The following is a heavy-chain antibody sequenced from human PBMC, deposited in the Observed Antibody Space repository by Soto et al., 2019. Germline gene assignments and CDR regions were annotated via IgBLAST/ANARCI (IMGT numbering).Heavy chain of an antibody. V-gene: IGHV3-48*01. D-gene: IGHD6-13*01. Sequence: FINYSVHRVIKEKGKGLEWVSYISGSRSTIYYADSVKGRFTISRDNAKNSLYLQMNSLRAEDTAVYSCARASCITADGTDHYYYYYMAVWGNGTTVTVTS. J-gene: IGHJ6*03. CDR3: ARASCITADGTDHYYYYYMAV. CDR2: ISGSRSTI. CDR1: FINYS.